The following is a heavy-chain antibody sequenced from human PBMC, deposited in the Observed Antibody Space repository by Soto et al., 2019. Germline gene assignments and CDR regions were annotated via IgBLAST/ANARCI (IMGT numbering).Heavy chain of an antibody. D-gene: IGHD1-26*01. CDR3: ASGVGATLGFDP. V-gene: IGHV4-59*12. Sequence: PSETRSLTCTVAGGSISSYYWSWIRQPPGKGLEWIGYIYYSGSTNYNPSLKSRVTISVDTSKNQFSLKLSSVTAAGTAVYYCASGVGATLGFDPWGQGTLVTVSS. J-gene: IGHJ5*02. CDR1: GGSISSYY. CDR2: IYYSGST.